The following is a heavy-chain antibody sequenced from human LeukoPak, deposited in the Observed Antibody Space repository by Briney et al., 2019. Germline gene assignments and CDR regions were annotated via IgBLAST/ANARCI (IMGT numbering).Heavy chain of an antibody. Sequence: GESLKISCKGSGYSFTNYWIGWVRQMPGKGLEWMGISYPGDSDTRYSPSFQGQVTISADKSISTAYLQWSSLKASDTAMYYCARSRQYLWGRSRYTEEFDYWGQGTLVTVSS. D-gene: IGHD3-16*02. CDR1: GYSFTNYW. V-gene: IGHV5-51*01. CDR3: ARSRQYLWGRSRYTEEFDY. J-gene: IGHJ4*02. CDR2: SYPGDSDT.